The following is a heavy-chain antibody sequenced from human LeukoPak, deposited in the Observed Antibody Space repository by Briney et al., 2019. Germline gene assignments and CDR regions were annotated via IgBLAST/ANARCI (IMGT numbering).Heavy chain of an antibody. V-gene: IGHV5-51*01. D-gene: IGHD5-24*01. CDR3: ARLRDAYPDY. CDR1: GSIFTSYW. J-gene: IGHJ4*02. CDR2: IYPGDSDS. Sequence: GGSLQISCEGSGSIFTSYWIGWVRQVPGKGLEWMGIIYPGDSDSRYSPSFQGQVTTSADKSISTAYLQWNSLKASDTAMYYCARLRDAYPDYWGQGTLITVPS.